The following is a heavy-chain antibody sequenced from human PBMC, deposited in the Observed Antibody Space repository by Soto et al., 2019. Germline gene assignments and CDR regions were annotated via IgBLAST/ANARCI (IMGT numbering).Heavy chain of an antibody. CDR3: ASDLGYSSGMDV. J-gene: IGHJ6*02. V-gene: IGHV1-69*13. CDR2: IVPIFGTA. Sequence: SVKVSCKASGGTFSSYAMSWVRQAPGQGLEWMGGIVPIFGTANYAQKFQGRVTITADESTSTAYMELRSLRSEATAVYYCASDLGYSSGMDVWGQGTNVTVSS. CDR1: GGTFSSYA.